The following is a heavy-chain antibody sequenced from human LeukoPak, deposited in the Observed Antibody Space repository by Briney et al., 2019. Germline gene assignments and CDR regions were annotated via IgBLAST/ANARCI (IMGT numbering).Heavy chain of an antibody. J-gene: IGHJ4*02. CDR1: GFTFSSYS. D-gene: IGHD6-13*01. CDR2: IRQDGDTK. Sequence: EGSLRLSCAASGFTFSSYSMSWVRQAPGKGLEWVANIRQDGDTKYYVDSVKGRFTISRDNAMNSLYLQMNSLRAEDTAIYYCARSLPYGTTWYGRSDFWGQGTLVTVSS. CDR3: ARSLPYGTTWYGRSDF. V-gene: IGHV3-7*03.